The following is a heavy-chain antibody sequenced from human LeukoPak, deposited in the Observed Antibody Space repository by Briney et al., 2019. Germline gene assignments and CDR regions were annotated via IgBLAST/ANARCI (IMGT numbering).Heavy chain of an antibody. J-gene: IGHJ4*02. V-gene: IGHV1-46*01. Sequence: ASVKVPCKASGYTFTSCYMHWVRQAPGQGLEWMGIINPSGGSTSYAQKFQGRVTMTRDTSTSTVYMELSSLRSEDTAVYYCARDPDGDYGFDYWGQGTLVTVSS. D-gene: IGHD4-17*01. CDR1: GYTFTSCY. CDR2: INPSGGST. CDR3: ARDPDGDYGFDY.